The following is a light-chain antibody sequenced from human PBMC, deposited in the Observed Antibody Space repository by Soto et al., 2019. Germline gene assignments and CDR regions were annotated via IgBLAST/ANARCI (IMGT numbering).Light chain of an antibody. CDR3: QQSYSSPRT. CDR1: QTISTY. Sequence: DFQMTQSPSSLSASVGDRVTITCRAIQTISTYLNWYQQKPGKAPILLIYAASSLQSGVPSRFSGSGSGTAFTLTISSLQPEDFATYYCQQSYSSPRTFGQGTKVEIK. CDR2: AAS. V-gene: IGKV1-39*01. J-gene: IGKJ1*01.